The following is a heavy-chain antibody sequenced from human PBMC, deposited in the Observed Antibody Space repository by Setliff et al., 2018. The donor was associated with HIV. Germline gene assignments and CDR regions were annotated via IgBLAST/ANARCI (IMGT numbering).Heavy chain of an antibody. Sequence: SETLSLTCTVSGASITTHWWSWIRQPAGKGLEWIGSVSQSGSTYYNPSLKSRITISVDRSKNLFSLQLTSVTAADTAVYYCVNPSGAMGDFDSWGQGTLVTVSS. CDR3: VNPSGAMGDFDS. D-gene: IGHD3-16*01. V-gene: IGHV4-59*05. CDR1: GASITTHW. J-gene: IGHJ4*02. CDR2: VSQSGST.